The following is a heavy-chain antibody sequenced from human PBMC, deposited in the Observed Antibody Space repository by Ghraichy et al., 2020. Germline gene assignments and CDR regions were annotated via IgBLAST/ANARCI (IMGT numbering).Heavy chain of an antibody. V-gene: IGHV4-34*01. Sequence: SETLSLTCAVYGGSFSGYYWSWIRQPPGKGLEWIGEINHSGSTNYNPSLKSRVTISVDTSKNQFSLKLSSVTAADTAVYYCARICSTSCGFDPWGQGTLVTVSS. CDR1: GGSFSGYY. CDR3: ARICSTSCGFDP. CDR2: INHSGST. D-gene: IGHD2-2*01. J-gene: IGHJ5*02.